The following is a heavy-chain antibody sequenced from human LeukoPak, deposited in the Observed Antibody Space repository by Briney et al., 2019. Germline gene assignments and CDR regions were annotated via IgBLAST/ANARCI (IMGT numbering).Heavy chain of an antibody. CDR2: INWNGGST. V-gene: IGHV3-20*04. CDR3: ARDPYGDYVFDY. CDR1: GFTFDDYG. Sequence: GGSLRLSCAASGFTFDDYGMSWVRQAPGKGLEWVSGINWNGGSTGYADSVKGRFTISRDNSKNTLYLQMNSLRAEDTALYYCARDPYGDYVFDYWGQGTLVTVSS. D-gene: IGHD4-17*01. J-gene: IGHJ4*02.